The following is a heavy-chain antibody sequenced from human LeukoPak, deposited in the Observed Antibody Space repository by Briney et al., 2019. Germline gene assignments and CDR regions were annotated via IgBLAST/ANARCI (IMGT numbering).Heavy chain of an antibody. V-gene: IGHV4-59*11. CDR3: SRAVTGFNIPGAY. Sequence: PSETLSLTCSVSGASISSHYWSWLRQPPGKGLEWIGYIHYSGSTNCNPSLKSRVTISLDTPKNHFSLKLPSVTAADTAVYYCSRAVTGFNIPGAYWGQGTLVTVSS. CDR1: GASISSHY. D-gene: IGHD1-14*01. CDR2: IHYSGST. J-gene: IGHJ4*02.